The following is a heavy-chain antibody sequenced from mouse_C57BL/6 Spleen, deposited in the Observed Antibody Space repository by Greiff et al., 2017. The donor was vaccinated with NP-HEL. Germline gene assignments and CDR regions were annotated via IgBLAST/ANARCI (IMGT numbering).Heavy chain of an antibody. J-gene: IGHJ4*01. CDR1: GYTFTSYW. Sequence: QVQLQQPGAELVKPGASVKLSCKASGYTFTSYWMQWVKQRPGQGLEWIGEIDPSDSYTNYNQKFKGKATLTVDTSSSTAYMQLSSLTSEDSAVYYCARRGTTVVDYYAMDDWGQGTSVTVSS. CDR3: ARRGTTVVDYYAMDD. CDR2: IDPSDSYT. D-gene: IGHD1-1*01. V-gene: IGHV1-50*01.